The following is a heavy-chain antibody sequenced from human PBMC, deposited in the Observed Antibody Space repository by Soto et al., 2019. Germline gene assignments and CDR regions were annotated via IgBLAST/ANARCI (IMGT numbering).Heavy chain of an antibody. CDR2: INSDGSST. CDR1: GFTFSSYW. CDR3: AREVRFGDTDY. Sequence: GGSLRLSCAASGFTFSSYWMHWVRQAPGKGLVWVSRINSDGSSTSYADSVKGRFTISRDNAKNTLYLQMNSLRAEDTAVYYCAREVRFGDTDYWGQGTLVTVSS. V-gene: IGHV3-74*01. D-gene: IGHD3-10*01. J-gene: IGHJ4*02.